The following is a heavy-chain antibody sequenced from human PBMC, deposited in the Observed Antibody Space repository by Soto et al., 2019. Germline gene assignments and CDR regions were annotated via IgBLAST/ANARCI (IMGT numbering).Heavy chain of an antibody. V-gene: IGHV3-13*05. CDR1: GFTFSSYD. CDR2: IGTAGDP. J-gene: IGHJ6*02. Sequence: SGGSLRLSCAASGFTFSSYDMHWVRQATGKGLEWVSAIGTAGDPYYPGSVKGRFTISRENAKNSLYLQMNSLRAGDTAVYYCATCIAAAGTGYYYYYYGMDVWGQGTTVTV. D-gene: IGHD6-13*01. CDR3: ATCIAAAGTGYYYYYYGMDV.